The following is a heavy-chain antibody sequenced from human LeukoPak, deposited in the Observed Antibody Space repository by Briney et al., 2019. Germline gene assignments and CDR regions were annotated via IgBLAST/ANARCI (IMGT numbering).Heavy chain of an antibody. Sequence: PGGSLRLSCAASGFTFSDYYMSWISQAPGKGREWVSYISSSGSTIYYADSVKGRYTISRNNAKNSLYLQMNSLRAEDTAVYYCARVLPGSYYYDSSGYEDYWGQGTLVTVSS. CDR2: ISSSGSTI. V-gene: IGHV3-11*04. D-gene: IGHD3-22*01. J-gene: IGHJ4*02. CDR3: ARVLPGSYYYDSSGYEDY. CDR1: GFTFSDYY.